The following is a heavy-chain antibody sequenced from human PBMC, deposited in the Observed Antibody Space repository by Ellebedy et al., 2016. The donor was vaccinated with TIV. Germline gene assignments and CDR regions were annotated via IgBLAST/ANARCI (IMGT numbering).Heavy chain of an antibody. Sequence: GESLKISCAASGFTFSSYWMHWVRQAPGKGLVWVSRINTDGRTIDYADSVEGRFIISRDNSKKTLYLQMNSLRAEDTAVYYCAKGRGWGSDTSAPRYYFDYWGLGTLVTVSS. CDR2: INTDGRTI. J-gene: IGHJ4*02. CDR3: AKGRGWGSDTSAPRYYFDY. D-gene: IGHD3-22*01. CDR1: GFTFSSYW. V-gene: IGHV3-74*01.